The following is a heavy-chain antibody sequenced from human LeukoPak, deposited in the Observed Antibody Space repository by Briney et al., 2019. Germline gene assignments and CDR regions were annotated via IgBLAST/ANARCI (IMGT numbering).Heavy chain of an antibody. CDR2: IKEDGGDK. CDR3: ARVATDYVWGSYRQYTFDY. V-gene: IGHV3-7*04. J-gene: IGHJ4*02. Sequence: GGSLRLSCAASGFTFSSYSVNWVRQAPGKGLEWVADIKEDGGDKYYVDSVKGRFTISRDNAKNSVYLQMNGLRAEDTALYYCARVATDYVWGSYRQYTFDYWGQGTLVIVSS. D-gene: IGHD3-16*02. CDR1: GFTFSSYS.